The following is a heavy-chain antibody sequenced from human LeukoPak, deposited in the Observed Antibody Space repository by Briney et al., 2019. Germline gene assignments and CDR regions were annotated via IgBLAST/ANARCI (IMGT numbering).Heavy chain of an antibody. CDR3: AKDHGGIAI. CDR2: ISYDGSNK. V-gene: IGHV3-30*18. D-gene: IGHD6-13*01. Sequence: RRSLRLSCAASGFTFSSYGMHWVRQAPGKGLEWVAVISYDGSNKYYADSVKGRFTISRDDSKNTLYLQMNSLRAEDTAVYYCAKDHGGIAIWGQGTMVTVSS. J-gene: IGHJ3*02. CDR1: GFTFSSYG.